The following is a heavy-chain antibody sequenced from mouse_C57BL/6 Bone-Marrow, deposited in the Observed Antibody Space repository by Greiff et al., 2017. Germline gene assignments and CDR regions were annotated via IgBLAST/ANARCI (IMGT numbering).Heavy chain of an antibody. J-gene: IGHJ3*01. CDR3: ARGSYYYGSSPAWFAY. D-gene: IGHD1-1*01. CDR2: IYPNNGGN. CDR1: GYTFTDYY. V-gene: IGHV1-34*01. Sequence: VQLQQSGPELVKPGASVKMSCKASGYTFTDYYMHWVKQSHGKSLEWIGYIYPNNGGNGYNQKFKGKATLTVDKSSSTAYMELRSLTSEDSAVYYCARGSYYYGSSPAWFAYWGQGTLVTVSA.